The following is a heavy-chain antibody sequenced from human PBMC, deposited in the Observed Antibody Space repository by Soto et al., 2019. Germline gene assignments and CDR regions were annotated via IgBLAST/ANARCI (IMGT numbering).Heavy chain of an antibody. CDR2: INSDGSST. CDR1: GFTFSSYW. CDR3: ATGTTPPY. Sequence: PGGSLRLSCTASGFTFSSYWMHWVRQAPGKGPVWVSRINSDGSSTSYADSVKGRFTISRDNAKNTLYLQMNSLRAEDTAVYYCATGTTPPYWGQGTLVTVSS. D-gene: IGHD1-1*01. V-gene: IGHV3-74*01. J-gene: IGHJ4*02.